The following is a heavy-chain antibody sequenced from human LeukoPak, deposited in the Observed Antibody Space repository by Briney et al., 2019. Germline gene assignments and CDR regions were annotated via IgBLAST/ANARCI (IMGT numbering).Heavy chain of an antibody. D-gene: IGHD6-13*01. J-gene: IGHJ4*02. CDR3: ARMRSIPTAGRAGTFDY. CDR2: IYSGGST. V-gene: IGHV3-66*01. Sequence: GGSLRLSCAASGFTVSSNYMNWVRQAPGKGLEWVSVIYSGGSTYYADSVKGRFTISRDNSKNTLFLQMNSLRAEDTAVYYCARMRSIPTAGRAGTFDYWGQGTLVTVSS. CDR1: GFTVSSNY.